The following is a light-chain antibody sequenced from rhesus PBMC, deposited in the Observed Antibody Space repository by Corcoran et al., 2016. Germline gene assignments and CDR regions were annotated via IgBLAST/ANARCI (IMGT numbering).Light chain of an antibody. CDR3: RQGSNWPQLT. V-gene: IGKV3-24*04. CDR1: QSVSSY. Sequence: EIVMTQSPATLALFPGERATLSCRASQSVSSYLAWYQQKPGQAPMLLIYGASSRATGIPARISGRWSVTEFTLPISSLEPEVVVVYFCRQGSNWPQLTFGGGTKVELK. J-gene: IGKJ4*01. CDR2: GAS.